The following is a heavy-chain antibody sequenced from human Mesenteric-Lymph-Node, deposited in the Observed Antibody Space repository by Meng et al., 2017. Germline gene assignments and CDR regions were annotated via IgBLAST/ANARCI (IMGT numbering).Heavy chain of an antibody. J-gene: IGHJ4*02. CDR1: GYTFTAYY. Sequence: ASVKVSCKASGYTFTAYYIHWVRQAPGQGLEWMAWINPNTGDTNYAQKFQGRVTVTSDTSINTAYMDPSRLTSDDTAVFFCARDLTNEASSDSWGQGTLVTVSS. D-gene: IGHD2-8*01. V-gene: IGHV1-2*02. CDR2: INPNTGDT. CDR3: ARDLTNEASSDS.